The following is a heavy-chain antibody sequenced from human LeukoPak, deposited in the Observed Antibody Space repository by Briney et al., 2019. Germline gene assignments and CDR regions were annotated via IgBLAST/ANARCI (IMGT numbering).Heavy chain of an antibody. CDR1: GFTFSSYA. CDR3: AKDMDFDSSGYVCDY. V-gene: IGHV3-23*01. D-gene: IGHD3-22*01. J-gene: IGHJ4*02. CDR2: ISGSGGST. Sequence: GGSLRLSCAASGFTFSSYAMSWVRQAPGKGLEWVSAISGSGGSTYYADSVKGRFTISRDNSKNTLYLQMNSLRAEDTALYYCAKDMDFDSSGYVCDYWGQGTLVTVSS.